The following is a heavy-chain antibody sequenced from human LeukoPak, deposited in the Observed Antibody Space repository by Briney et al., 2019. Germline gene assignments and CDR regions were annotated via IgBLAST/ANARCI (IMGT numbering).Heavy chain of an antibody. Sequence: PGGSLRLSCAASRFTFSSNKVNWVRQAPGRGLEWVSSIRSSSSYIYYADSVKGRFTISRDNARNSLYLQMNSLRAEDTAVYYCARESGSGDFDYWGQGTLVTVSS. D-gene: IGHD2-15*01. V-gene: IGHV3-21*01. J-gene: IGHJ4*02. CDR1: RFTFSSNK. CDR3: ARESGSGDFDY. CDR2: IRSSSSYI.